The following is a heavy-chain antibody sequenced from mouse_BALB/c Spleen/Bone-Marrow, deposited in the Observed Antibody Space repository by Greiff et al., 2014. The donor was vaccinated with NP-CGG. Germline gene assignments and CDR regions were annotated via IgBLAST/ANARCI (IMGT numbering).Heavy chain of an antibody. Sequence: VQLKEAGGGLVQPGGARELSCAASGFTFSKFGMDWVCQSPEKGVGWVAFVSTGSTIIYYADTVKGRFTISRDNPENTLFLQMTSLRSEDTAIYYCARSHFYGNYFDYWGQGTTLTVSS. CDR1: GFTFSKFG. D-gene: IGHD2-1*01. CDR3: ARSHFYGNYFDY. V-gene: IGHV5-17*02. CDR2: VSTGSTII. J-gene: IGHJ2*01.